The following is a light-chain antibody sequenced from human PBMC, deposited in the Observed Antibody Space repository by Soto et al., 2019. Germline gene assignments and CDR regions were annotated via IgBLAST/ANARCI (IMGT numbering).Light chain of an antibody. V-gene: IGKV3-20*01. CDR3: QHYRKPPMYS. J-gene: IGKJ2*01. CDR1: QSVSSAY. Sequence: EVVLTQSPGTLSLSPGERATLSFRASQSVSSAYLAWYQQKPGQAPRLLIYDASSRASGIPDRFSGSGSGTDFTLTISRLQPEDFGVYYCQHYRKPPMYSFGLGTELQIK. CDR2: DAS.